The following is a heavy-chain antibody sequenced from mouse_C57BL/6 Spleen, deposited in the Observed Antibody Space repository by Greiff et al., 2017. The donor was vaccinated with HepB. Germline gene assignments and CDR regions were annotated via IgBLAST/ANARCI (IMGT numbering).Heavy chain of an antibody. D-gene: IGHD2-4*01. Sequence: EVQLVESGGGLVKPGGSLKLSCAASGFTFSSYAMSWVRQTPEKRLEWVATISDGGSYTYYPDNVKGRFTISRDNAKNNLYLQMSHLTSEDTAMYYCARGGDYDYDRYYAMDYWGQGTSVTVSS. J-gene: IGHJ4*01. CDR2: ISDGGSYT. CDR3: ARGGDYDYDRYYAMDY. V-gene: IGHV5-4*01. CDR1: GFTFSSYA.